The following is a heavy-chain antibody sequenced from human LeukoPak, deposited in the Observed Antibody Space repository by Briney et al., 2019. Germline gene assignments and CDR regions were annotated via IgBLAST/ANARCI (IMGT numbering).Heavy chain of an antibody. J-gene: IGHJ5*02. CDR2: INWNGGST. CDR1: GFTFDDYG. V-gene: IGHV3-20*04. Sequence: GGSLRLSCAASGFTFDDYGMSWVRQAPGKGLEWVSGINWNGGSTGYADSVKGRFTISRDNAKNSLYLQMNSLRVEGMALYYCARDLSYDYVWGSYRPNWFDPWGQGTLVTVSS. CDR3: ARDLSYDYVWGSYRPNWFDP. D-gene: IGHD3-16*02.